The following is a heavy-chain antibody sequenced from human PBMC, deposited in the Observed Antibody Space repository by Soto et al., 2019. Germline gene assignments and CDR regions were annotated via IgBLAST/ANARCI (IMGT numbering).Heavy chain of an antibody. CDR3: AKVHCSSTSCYPKYYYYYGMDV. Sequence: GSLRLSCAASGFTFSNYGMHWVRRAPGQGLEWVAVISYDGTYKNYADSMKGRFTISRDNSKNTLYLQMNSLRPEDTAVYYCAKVHCSSTSCYPKYYYYYGMDVWGQGTTVTVSS. V-gene: IGHV3-30*18. CDR2: ISYDGTYK. D-gene: IGHD2-2*01. J-gene: IGHJ6*02. CDR1: GFTFSNYG.